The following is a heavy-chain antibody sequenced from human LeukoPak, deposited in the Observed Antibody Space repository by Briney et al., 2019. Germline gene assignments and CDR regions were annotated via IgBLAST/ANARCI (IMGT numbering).Heavy chain of an antibody. CDR1: GFTFSSYG. J-gene: IGHJ4*02. CDR3: AREGIAVAGTGFDY. CDR2: IWYDGSNK. Sequence: PGGSLRLSCAASGFTFSSYGMHWVRQAPGKGLEWVAAIWYDGSNKYYADSVKGRFTISRDNSKNTLYLQMNSLRAEDTAVYYCAREGIAVAGTGFDYWGQGTLVTVSS. V-gene: IGHV3-33*01. D-gene: IGHD6-19*01.